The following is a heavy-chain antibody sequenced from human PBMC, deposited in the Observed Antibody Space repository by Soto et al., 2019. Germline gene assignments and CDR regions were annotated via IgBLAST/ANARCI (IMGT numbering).Heavy chain of an antibody. Sequence: ASVKVSFKASGYTFTGYYMHWLRQAPGQGLEWMGWINPNSGCTNYAQKFQGRVTMTRDTSISTAYMELSRLRSDDTAVYCCARDRIAVEFDYWGQGTLVTVSS. CDR3: ARDRIAVEFDY. D-gene: IGHD6-19*01. CDR2: INPNSGCT. V-gene: IGHV1-2*02. CDR1: GYTFTGYY. J-gene: IGHJ4*02.